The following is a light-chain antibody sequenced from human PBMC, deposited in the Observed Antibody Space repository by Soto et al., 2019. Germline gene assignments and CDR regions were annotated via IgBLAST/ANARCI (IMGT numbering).Light chain of an antibody. CDR2: GVS. CDR3: SSYSSSGTPVV. CDR1: SSDVASYDF. Sequence: QSVLTQPASVSGSPGQSITISCTGTSSDVASYDFVSWFQHHPGKAPKVLIYGVSHRPSGVSNRFSGSKSGSTASLTISGLQAEDEPDYYCSSYSSSGTPVVFGGGTKVTVL. V-gene: IGLV2-14*01. J-gene: IGLJ2*01.